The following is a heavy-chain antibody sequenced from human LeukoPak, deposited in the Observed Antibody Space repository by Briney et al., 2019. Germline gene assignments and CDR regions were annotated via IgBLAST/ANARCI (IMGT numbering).Heavy chain of an antibody. V-gene: IGHV1-2*04. J-gene: IGHJ4*02. CDR1: GYTFTGYY. D-gene: IGHD3-22*01. CDR3: AKDDSSGYYLNYFDY. Sequence: ASVKVSCKASGYTFTGYYMHWVRQAPGQGLEWMGWINPNSGGTNYAQKFQGWVTMTRDTSISTAYMELSRLRSDDTAVYYCAKDDSSGYYLNYFDYWGQGTLVTVSS. CDR2: INPNSGGT.